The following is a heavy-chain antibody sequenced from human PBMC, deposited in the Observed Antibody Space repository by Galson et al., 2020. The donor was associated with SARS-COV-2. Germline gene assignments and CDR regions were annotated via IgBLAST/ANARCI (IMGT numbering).Heavy chain of an antibody. Sequence: GESLKISCTASGFTFGDYAVSWVRQAPGKGQEWIGFIRRKGYGGTTEYAASVKGRFTISRDDSKSIAYLQMNSLKTEDTAVYYCTRVGTLWDSGGFYYHAPDYWGQGTLVTVSS. CDR3: TRVGTLWDSGGFYYHAPDY. D-gene: IGHD3-22*01. J-gene: IGHJ4*02. V-gene: IGHV3-49*04. CDR1: GFTFGDYA. CDR2: IRRKGYGGTT.